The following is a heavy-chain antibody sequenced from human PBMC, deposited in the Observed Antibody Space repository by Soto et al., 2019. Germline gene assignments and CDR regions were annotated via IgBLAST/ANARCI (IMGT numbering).Heavy chain of an antibody. V-gene: IGHV3-23*01. D-gene: IGHD2-21*02. Sequence: RRLSCAASGFTFSSYSMSCVRQAPGKGLEWVSAISVSGVSTYYADSVKGRFTISRDNSKNTLYMQMNSLRAEDTAVYYCAKGMVAAYCGGDCYSGGFYXWGQVTLFTVSX. CDR3: AKGMVAAYCGGDCYSGGFYX. CDR1: GFTFSSYS. CDR2: ISVSGVST. J-gene: IGHJ4*02.